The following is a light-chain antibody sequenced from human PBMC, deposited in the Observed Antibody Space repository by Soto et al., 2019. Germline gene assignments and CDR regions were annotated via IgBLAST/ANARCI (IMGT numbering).Light chain of an antibody. Sequence: DIQMTQSPSTLSASVGDRVTITCRASQSISSWLAWYQQKPGKAPKLLIYKASSLQSGVPSRFSGSGSGTEFTLNISSLQPDDFAAYYCQQCSSSPWTFGQGTKVEIK. CDR2: KAS. J-gene: IGKJ1*01. V-gene: IGKV1-5*03. CDR1: QSISSW. CDR3: QQCSSSPWT.